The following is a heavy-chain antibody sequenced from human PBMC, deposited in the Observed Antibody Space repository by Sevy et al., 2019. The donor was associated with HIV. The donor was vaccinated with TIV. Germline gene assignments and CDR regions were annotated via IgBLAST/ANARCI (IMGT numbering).Heavy chain of an antibody. J-gene: IGHJ4*02. CDR3: TTDNGYYDFWSGYYAYHY. CDR1: GFTFSNAW. CDR2: IKSKTDGGTT. D-gene: IGHD3-3*01. Sequence: GGSLRLSCAASGFTFSNAWMSWVRQAPGKGLEWVGRIKSKTDGGTTDYAAPVKGRFTISRDDSKNTLYLQMNSLKTEYTAVYYCTTDNGYYDFWSGYYAYHYWGQGTLVTVSS. V-gene: IGHV3-15*01.